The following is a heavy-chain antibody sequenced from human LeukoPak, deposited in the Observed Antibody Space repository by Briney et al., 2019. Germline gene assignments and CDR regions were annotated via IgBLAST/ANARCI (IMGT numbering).Heavy chain of an antibody. CDR3: ARELGYYDSFDY. CDR1: GFTFSSYS. J-gene: IGHJ4*02. V-gene: IGHV3-21*01. D-gene: IGHD3-10*01. CDR2: ISSSSSYI. Sequence: NPGGSLRLSCAASGFTFSSYSMNWVRQAPGKGLEWVSSISSSSSYIYYADSVKGRFTISRDNAKNSLYLQMNSLRAEDTAVYYCARELGYYDSFDYWGQGTLVTVSS.